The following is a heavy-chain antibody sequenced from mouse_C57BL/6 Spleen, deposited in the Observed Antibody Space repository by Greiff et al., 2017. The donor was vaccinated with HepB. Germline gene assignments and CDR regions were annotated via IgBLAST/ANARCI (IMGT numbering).Heavy chain of an antibody. CDR2: IRSKSNNYAT. V-gene: IGHV10-1*01. CDR1: GFSFNTYA. J-gene: IGHJ2*01. CDR3: VRGGSSYGYFDY. D-gene: IGHD1-1*01. Sequence: EVKVVESGGGLVQPKGSLKLSCAASGFSFNTYAMNWVRQAPGKGLEWVARIRSKSNNYATYYADSVKDRFTISRDDSESMLYLQMNNLKTEDTAMYYCVRGGSSYGYFDYWGQGTTLTVSS.